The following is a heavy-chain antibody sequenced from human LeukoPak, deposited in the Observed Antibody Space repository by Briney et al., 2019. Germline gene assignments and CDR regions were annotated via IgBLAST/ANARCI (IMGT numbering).Heavy chain of an antibody. D-gene: IGHD2/OR15-2a*01. CDR1: GGSISSNSYY. CDR3: ARVSVITGAVDY. Sequence: SETLSLTCPVSGGSISSNSYYWGWIRQPPGKGLEWIGGIYYSGSTNYNPSLKSRVTASVDTSKYQFSLKLSSVTAADTAVYYCARVSVITGAVDYWGQGTLVTVSS. J-gene: IGHJ4*02. CDR2: IYYSGST. V-gene: IGHV4-39*01.